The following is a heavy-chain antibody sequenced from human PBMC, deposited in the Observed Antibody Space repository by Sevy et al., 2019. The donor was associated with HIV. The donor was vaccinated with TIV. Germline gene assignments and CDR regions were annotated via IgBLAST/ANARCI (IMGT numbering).Heavy chain of an antibody. J-gene: IGHJ4*02. V-gene: IGHV6-1*01. CDR1: GDSVSSNSAA. CDR2: TYYRSKWYN. CDR3: ARALGSSSWYGGYYFDY. D-gene: IGHD6-13*01. Sequence: QTLSLTCAISGDSVSSNSAAWNWIRQSPSRGLEWLGRTYYRSKWYNDYAVSVKSRITINPDTSKNQFSLQLNSVTPEDTAVYYCARALGSSSWYGGYYFDYWGQGTLVTVYS.